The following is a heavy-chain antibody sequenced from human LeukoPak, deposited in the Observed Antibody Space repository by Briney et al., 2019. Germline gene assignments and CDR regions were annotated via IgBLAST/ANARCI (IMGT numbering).Heavy chain of an antibody. Sequence: PGGSLRPSCAASGFTFSSYWMSWVRQAPGKGLEWVANIKQDGSEKYYVDSVKGRFTISRDNADRSLYLQMTSLRVEDTAVYFCASRYCTGVNCFAASYMCMDVWGKGTTVTVSS. D-gene: IGHD2-8*02. CDR3: ASRYCTGVNCFAASYMCMDV. CDR1: GFTFSSYW. V-gene: IGHV3-7*01. CDR2: IKQDGSEK. J-gene: IGHJ6*03.